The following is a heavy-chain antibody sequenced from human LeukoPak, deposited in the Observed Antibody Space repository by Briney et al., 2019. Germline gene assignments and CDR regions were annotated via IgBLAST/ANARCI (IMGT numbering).Heavy chain of an antibody. Sequence: SETLSLTCTVSGGSISSYYWSWIRQPAGKGLEWIGRIYTSGSTNYNPSLKSRVTMSVGTSKNQFSLKLSSVTAADTAVYYCARDGPYSSSWYGPQPSNWFDPWGQGTLVTVSS. CDR2: IYTSGST. CDR3: ARDGPYSSSWYGPQPSNWFDP. V-gene: IGHV4-4*07. CDR1: GGSISSYY. D-gene: IGHD6-13*01. J-gene: IGHJ5*02.